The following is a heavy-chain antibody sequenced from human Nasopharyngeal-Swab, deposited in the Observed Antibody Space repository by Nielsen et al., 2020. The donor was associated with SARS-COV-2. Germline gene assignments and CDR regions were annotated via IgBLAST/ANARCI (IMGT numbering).Heavy chain of an antibody. CDR3: ARHYDFWSGYYGPFDY. CDR2: ISSSGSTI. D-gene: IGHD3-3*01. J-gene: IGHJ4*02. CDR1: GFTVSNSY. Sequence: GESLKISCAASGFTVSNSYMSWIRQAPGKGLEWVSYISSSGSTIYYADSVKGRFTISRDNAKNSLYLQMNSLRAEDTAVYYCARHYDFWSGYYGPFDYWGQGTLVTVSS. V-gene: IGHV3-11*01.